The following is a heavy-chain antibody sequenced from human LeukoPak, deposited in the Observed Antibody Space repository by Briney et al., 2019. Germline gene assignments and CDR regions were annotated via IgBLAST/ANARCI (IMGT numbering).Heavy chain of an antibody. D-gene: IGHD4-11*01. CDR1: GYSISSGYY. J-gene: IGHJ4*02. V-gene: IGHV4-38-2*01. CDR2: IYHSGST. Sequence: PSETLSLTCAVSGYSISSGYYWGWIGQPPGKGLEWIGSIYHSGSTYYNPSLKSRVTISVDTSKNQFSLKLSSVTAADTAVYYCARPVYSNYYFDYWGQGTLVTVSS. CDR3: ARPVYSNYYFDY.